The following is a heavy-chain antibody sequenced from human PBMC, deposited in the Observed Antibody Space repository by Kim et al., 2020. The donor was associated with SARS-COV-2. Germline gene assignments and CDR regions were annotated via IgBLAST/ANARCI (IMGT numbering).Heavy chain of an antibody. CDR3: ASLLDFWSGYRGYYYNYYGIDV. CDR1: GGSISSSSYY. J-gene: IGHJ6*02. Sequence: SETLSLTCTVSGGSISSSSYYWGWIRQPPGKGLEWIGSIYYSGCTYYNPSLKSRVTISVDTSKNQFSLKLSSVTAADTAVYYCASLLDFWSGYRGYYYNYYGIDVWGQGTAVTVSS. CDR2: IYYSGCT. D-gene: IGHD3-3*01. V-gene: IGHV4-39*01.